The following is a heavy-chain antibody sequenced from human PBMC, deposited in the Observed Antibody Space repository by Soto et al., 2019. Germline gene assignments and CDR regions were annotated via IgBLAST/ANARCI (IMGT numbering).Heavy chain of an antibody. V-gene: IGHV4-34*01. CDR2: INHSGST. CDR1: GGSFSGYY. D-gene: IGHD6-13*01. CDR3: ARGRITARAPVDY. J-gene: IGHJ4*02. Sequence: SETLSLTCAVYGGSFSGYYWSWIRQPPGKGLEWIGEINHSGSTNYNPSLKSRVTISVDTSKNQFSLKLSSVTAADTAVYYCARGRITARAPVDYWGQGTLVTVSS.